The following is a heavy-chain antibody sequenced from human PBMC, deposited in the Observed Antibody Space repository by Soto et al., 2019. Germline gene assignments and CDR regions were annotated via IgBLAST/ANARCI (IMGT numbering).Heavy chain of an antibody. J-gene: IGHJ5*02. V-gene: IGHV4-39*01. CDR2: IYYSGST. Sequence: SETLSLTCTVSGGSISSSSYYWGWIRQPPGKGLEWIGSIYYSGSTYYNPSLKSRVTISVDTSRNQFSLKLSSVTAADTAVYYCARGANDFWSGYSNWFDPWGPGTLVTVSS. CDR1: GGSISSSSYY. CDR3: ARGANDFWSGYSNWFDP. D-gene: IGHD3-3*01.